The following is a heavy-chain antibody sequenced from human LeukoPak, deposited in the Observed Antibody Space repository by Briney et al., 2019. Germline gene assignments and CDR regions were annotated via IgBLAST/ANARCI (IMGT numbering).Heavy chain of an antibody. V-gene: IGHV4-4*07. J-gene: IGHJ5*02. CDR3: ARDYCSSTSCYTAGNWFDP. Sequence: SETLSLTCTVSGDSTNGYYWSWIRQPAGEGLEWIGRIYTTGTTNYNPSLKSRVTMSVDTSKTQFSLRLNSVTAADTAVYYCARDYCSSTSCYTAGNWFDPWGQGTLVTVSS. D-gene: IGHD2-2*02. CDR2: IYTTGTT. CDR1: GDSTNGYY.